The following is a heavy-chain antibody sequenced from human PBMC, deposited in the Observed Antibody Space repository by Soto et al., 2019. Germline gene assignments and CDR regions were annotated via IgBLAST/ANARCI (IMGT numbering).Heavy chain of an antibody. D-gene: IGHD2-8*01. Sequence: GESLKISCKGSGYSFTSVWIVWLRQMPGKGLEWMGIIYPSDSDTRYSPSFQGQVTISVDKSISTAYLQWSSLRTEDTAIYYCAKLRDFVVLPAGILDYWGPGTLVTVSS. CDR2: IYPSDSDT. CDR1: GYSFTSVW. V-gene: IGHV5-51*01. J-gene: IGHJ4*02. CDR3: AKLRDFVVLPAGILDY.